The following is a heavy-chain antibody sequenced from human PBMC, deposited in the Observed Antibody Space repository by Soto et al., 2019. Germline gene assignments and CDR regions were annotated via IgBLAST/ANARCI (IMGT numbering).Heavy chain of an antibody. V-gene: IGHV3-21*01. Sequence: GGSLRLSCAASGFTFTSDSMNWVRHAPGKGLEWVSSISSSSYIYYADSVKGRFTISRDNAKNSLYLQMNSLRAEDTAVYYCARDGDYVWGSYRWSDAFDIWGQGTMVTVSS. CDR3: ARDGDYVWGSYRWSDAFDI. CDR1: GFTFTSDS. CDR2: ISSSSYI. D-gene: IGHD3-16*02. J-gene: IGHJ3*02.